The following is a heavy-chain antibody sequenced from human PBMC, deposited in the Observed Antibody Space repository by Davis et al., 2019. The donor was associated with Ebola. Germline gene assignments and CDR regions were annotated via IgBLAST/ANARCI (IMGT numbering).Heavy chain of an antibody. CDR3: ARDPYCSGGSCGASGTTVTPEDDY. J-gene: IGHJ4*02. CDR1: GFTFSSYG. CDR2: IWYDGSNK. D-gene: IGHD2-15*01. Sequence: GESLKISCAASGFTFSSYGMHWVRQAPGKGLEWVAVIWYDGSNKYYADSVKGRFTISRDNSKNTLYLQMNSLRAEDTAVYYCARDPYCSGGSCGASGTTVTPEDDYWGQGTLVTVSS. V-gene: IGHV3-33*01.